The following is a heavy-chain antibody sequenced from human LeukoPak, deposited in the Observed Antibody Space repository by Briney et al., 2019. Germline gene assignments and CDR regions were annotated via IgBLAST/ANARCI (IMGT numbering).Heavy chain of an antibody. CDR3: ARATRTISYCSSTSCYYWFDP. CDR1: GYTFTSYA. Sequence: ASVKVSCKASGYTFTSYAMHWVRQAPGQRLEWMGWINAGNGNTKYSQEFQGRVTMTRDMSTSTVYMELSSLRSEDTAVYYCARATRTISYCSSTSCYYWFDPWGQGTLVTVSS. J-gene: IGHJ5*02. V-gene: IGHV1-3*03. CDR2: INAGNGNT. D-gene: IGHD2-2*01.